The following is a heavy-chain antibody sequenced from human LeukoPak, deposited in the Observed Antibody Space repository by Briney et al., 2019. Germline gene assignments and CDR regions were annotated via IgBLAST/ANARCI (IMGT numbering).Heavy chain of an antibody. CDR3: ARDGRYYYAFDI. Sequence: SETLSLTCTVSGGSISSGTYSWSWIRQPPGKGLEWIGYIYYSGTTYYNPSLKSRVTISVDTSKNQFSLKLSSLTAADTAVYYCARDGRYYYAFDIWGQGTMVTVSS. J-gene: IGHJ3*02. CDR2: IYYSGTT. CDR1: GGSISSGTYS. V-gene: IGHV4-30-4*07. D-gene: IGHD1-26*01.